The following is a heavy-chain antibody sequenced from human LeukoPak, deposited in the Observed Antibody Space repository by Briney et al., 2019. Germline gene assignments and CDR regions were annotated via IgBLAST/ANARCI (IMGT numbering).Heavy chain of an antibody. CDR1: GGSFSGYY. Sequence: NTSETLSLTCAVYGGSFSGYYWSWIRQPPGKGLEWIGEINHSGSTNYNPSLKSRVTISVDTSKNQFSLKLSSVTAADTAVYYCARHGRVGILQWEYYFDYWGQGTLVTVSS. CDR2: INHSGST. CDR3: ARHGRVGILQWEYYFDY. D-gene: IGHD2-15*01. V-gene: IGHV4-34*01. J-gene: IGHJ4*02.